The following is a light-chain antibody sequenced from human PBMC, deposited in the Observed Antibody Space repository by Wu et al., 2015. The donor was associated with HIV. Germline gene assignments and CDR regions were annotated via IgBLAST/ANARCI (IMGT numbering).Light chain of an antibody. V-gene: IGKV3-20*01. Sequence: EIVLTQSPGTLSLSPGERATLSCRASRSVSTTYLAWYQQKPGQAPRLLIFGASKRATGIPDRFSGSGSGTDFTLTISRLEPEDFAVYYCQQYGNSPRWSFGQGTKPGD. J-gene: IGKJ2*04. CDR1: RSVSTTY. CDR3: QQYGNSPRWS. CDR2: GAS.